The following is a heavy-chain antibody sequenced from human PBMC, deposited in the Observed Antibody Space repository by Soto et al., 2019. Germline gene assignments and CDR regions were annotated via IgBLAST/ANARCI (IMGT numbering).Heavy chain of an antibody. CDR1: GYTFTGYY. J-gene: IGHJ4*02. CDR2: INPNSGGT. V-gene: IGHV1-2*02. Sequence: ASVKVSCKASGYTFTGYYMHWVRQAPGQGLEWMGWINPNSGGTNYAQKFQGRVTMTRDTSISTAYMELSRLRSDDTAVYYCARAFSIAVAGILNSWGQGTLVTVSS. D-gene: IGHD6-19*01. CDR3: ARAFSIAVAGILNS.